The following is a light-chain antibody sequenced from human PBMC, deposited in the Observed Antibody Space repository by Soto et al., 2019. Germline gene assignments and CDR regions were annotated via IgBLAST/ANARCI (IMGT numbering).Light chain of an antibody. Sequence: EIVMTQSPATLFVSPGQRATLSCRASQSVSSNLAWYQQRPGQAPRLLIYGASTRATGIPARFSGSGSGTEFTLTISSLQSEDFALYYCQQYNKWPLFTFGPGTRVDMK. CDR2: GAS. CDR1: QSVSSN. CDR3: QQYNKWPLFT. J-gene: IGKJ3*01. V-gene: IGKV3-15*01.